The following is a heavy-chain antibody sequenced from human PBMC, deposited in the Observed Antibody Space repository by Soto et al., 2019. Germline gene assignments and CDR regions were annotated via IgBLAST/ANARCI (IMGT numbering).Heavy chain of an antibody. D-gene: IGHD2-15*01. CDR1: GFSLSNARMG. CDR2: IFSNDEK. CDR3: ARIVVPGYAFDI. V-gene: IGHV2-26*01. Sequence: QVTLKESGPVLVKPTETLTLTCTVSGFSLSNARMGVSWIGQPPGKALEWLAHIFSNDEKSYSTSLKSRLTISKDTSKSQVVLTMTNMDPVDTATYYCARIVVPGYAFDIWGQGTMVTVSS. J-gene: IGHJ3*02.